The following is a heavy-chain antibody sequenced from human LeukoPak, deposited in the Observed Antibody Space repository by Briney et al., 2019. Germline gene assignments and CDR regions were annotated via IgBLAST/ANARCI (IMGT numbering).Heavy chain of an antibody. J-gene: IGHJ4*02. V-gene: IGHV6-1*01. CDR1: GDRVSSNSVA. CDR3: ARETSRFDY. Sequence: SQTLSLTCVISGDRVSSNSVAWNWIRQSPSGGLEWLGRTYYRSSWYNDYAVSVKSRITIKPDTSKNQFFLQLNSVTPEDTAVYYCARETSRFDYWGQGTLVTVSS. CDR2: TYYRSSWYN.